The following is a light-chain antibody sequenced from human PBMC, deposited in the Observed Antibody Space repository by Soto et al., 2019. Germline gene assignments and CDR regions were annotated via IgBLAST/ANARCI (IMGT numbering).Light chain of an antibody. Sequence: EIVLTQSPGTLSLSPGEGGTLSCRASQSISSSYLAWYQQKPGQSPRLLIYAASSRATGIPDRFSGSGSGTDFTLTISRPEPEDFAVYYCQLYGGSHMFSFRQGTKLEIK. CDR3: QLYGGSHMFS. J-gene: IGKJ2*01. CDR1: QSISSSY. CDR2: AAS. V-gene: IGKV3-20*01.